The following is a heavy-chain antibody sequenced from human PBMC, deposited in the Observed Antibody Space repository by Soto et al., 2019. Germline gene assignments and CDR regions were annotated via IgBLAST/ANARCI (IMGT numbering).Heavy chain of an antibody. Sequence: ASVKVSCKASGGTFSTYAIDWVRQAPGQGLEWMGGIIPLFGTAKYAQNFQGRITITADESTNTAYMELRSLRSEDTAVYYCARGVHYDSSGYYYFYWGQGTLVTVSS. CDR1: GGTFSTYA. D-gene: IGHD3-22*01. J-gene: IGHJ4*02. CDR2: IIPLFGTA. CDR3: ARGVHYDSSGYYYFY. V-gene: IGHV1-69*13.